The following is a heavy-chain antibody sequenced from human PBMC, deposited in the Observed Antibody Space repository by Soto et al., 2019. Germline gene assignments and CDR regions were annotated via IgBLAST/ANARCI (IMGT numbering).Heavy chain of an antibody. J-gene: IGHJ4*02. CDR1: GGSISSYY. CDR3: ASYRNNWNDGRFNY. V-gene: IGHV4-59*01. CDR2: IYYSGST. D-gene: IGHD1-20*01. Sequence: SETLSLTCTVSGGSISSYYWSWIRQPPGKGLEWIGYIYYSGSTNYNPSLKSRVTISVDTSKNQFSLKLSSVTAADTAVYYCASYRNNWNDGRFNYWGQGTLVTVSS.